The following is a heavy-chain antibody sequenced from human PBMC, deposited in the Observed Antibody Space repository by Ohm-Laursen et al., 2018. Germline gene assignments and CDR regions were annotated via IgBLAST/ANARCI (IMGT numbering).Heavy chain of an antibody. Sequence: STQTLTLTCTFSGLSLSTSGVGVGWILQPPGKALEWLALIFWDDDKHYSPSLKSRLTITKDTSKNQVVLTMTNMDPVDTATYYCAHSSKDDYVWGAGIDYWGQGTLVTVSS. D-gene: IGHD3-16*01. J-gene: IGHJ4*02. CDR3: AHSSKDDYVWGAGIDY. CDR1: GLSLSTSGVG. V-gene: IGHV2-5*02. CDR2: IFWDDDK.